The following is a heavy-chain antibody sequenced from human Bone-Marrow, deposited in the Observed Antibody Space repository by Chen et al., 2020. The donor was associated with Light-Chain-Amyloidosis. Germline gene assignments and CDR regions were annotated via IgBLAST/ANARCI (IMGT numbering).Heavy chain of an antibody. Sequence: QVQLLQSGAALFRTAETLYPAWDVNVGSCGGSNRSWIRQPHGTGLEWIGEVARRGSATYKPSLGSRLTISLDPSKNQFSVWLTSVTATETAVYYCARHIMDDSVRCGGYPIYSFDYWSRGTTVTVSS. D-gene: IGHD2-21*01. J-gene: IGHJ4*02. CDR2: VARRGSA. CDR3: ARHIMDDSVRCGGYPIYSFDY. V-gene: IGHV4-34*01. CDR1: VGSCGGSN.